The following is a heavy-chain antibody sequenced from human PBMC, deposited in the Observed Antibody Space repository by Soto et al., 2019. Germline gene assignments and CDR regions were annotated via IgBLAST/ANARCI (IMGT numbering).Heavy chain of an antibody. Sequence: QLQLQESGPGLVKPSETLSLTCTVSGGSISSSSYYWGWIRQPPGKGLEWIGSIYYSGSTYYNPSLKRRVTIAVDTSKNPFSLKLSSVTAADTAVYYCARQVGGGSSGWYGGGYFDYWGQGTLVTVSS. CDR2: IYYSGST. CDR3: ARQVGGGSSGWYGGGYFDY. J-gene: IGHJ4*02. CDR1: GGSISSSSYY. V-gene: IGHV4-39*01. D-gene: IGHD6-19*01.